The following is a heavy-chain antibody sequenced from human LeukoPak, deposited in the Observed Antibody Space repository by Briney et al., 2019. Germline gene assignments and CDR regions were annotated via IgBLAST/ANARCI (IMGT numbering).Heavy chain of an antibody. V-gene: IGHV3-23*01. D-gene: IGHD1-26*01. CDR1: GFYFSSFA. CDR3: AHPGATNVGY. CDR2: ISGTGGST. J-gene: IGHJ1*01. Sequence: GGSLRLSCETSGFYFSSFAMSWVRQAPGKGPEWVSTISGTGGSTYYAASVKGRFTISRDNSNNTVSLQMDSLRAEDTAIYYCAHPGATNVGYWGLGTLVTVSP.